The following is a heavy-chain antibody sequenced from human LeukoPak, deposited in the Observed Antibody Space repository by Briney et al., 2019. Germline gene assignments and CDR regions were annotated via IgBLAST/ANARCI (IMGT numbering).Heavy chain of an antibody. V-gene: IGHV3-23*01. CDR2: ISGSGEST. CDR3: AKDLSGSYDY. J-gene: IGHJ4*02. CDR1: GFTFSSYA. D-gene: IGHD1-26*01. Sequence: PGGSLRLSCAASGFTFSSYAMHWVRQAPGKGLEWVSAISGSGESTYYADSVKGRFTISRDNSKNTLYLRMNSLRAEDTAVYFCAKDLSGSYDYWGQGTLVSVSS.